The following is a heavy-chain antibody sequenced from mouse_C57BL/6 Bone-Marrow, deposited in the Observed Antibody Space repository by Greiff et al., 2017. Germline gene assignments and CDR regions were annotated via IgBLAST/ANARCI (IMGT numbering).Heavy chain of an antibody. J-gene: IGHJ2*01. Sequence: QVHVKQPGAELVMPGASVKLSCKASGYTFTSYWMHWVKQRPGQGLEWIGEIDPSDSYTNYNQKFKGKSTLTVDKSSSTAYMQLSSLTSEDSAVYYCARGWYYGSDFFDYWGQGTTLTVSS. V-gene: IGHV1-69*01. CDR2: IDPSDSYT. CDR1: GYTFTSYW. CDR3: ARGWYYGSDFFDY. D-gene: IGHD1-1*01.